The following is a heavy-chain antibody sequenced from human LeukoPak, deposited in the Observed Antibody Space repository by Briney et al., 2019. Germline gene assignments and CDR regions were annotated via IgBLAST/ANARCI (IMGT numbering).Heavy chain of an antibody. CDR1: GGSISSYY. CDR3: ARSFLGDWYFDL. J-gene: IGHJ2*01. CDR2: IYYSGST. Sequence: SETLSLTCTVSGGSISSYYWSWIRQPPGMGLEWIGYIYYSGSTNYNPSLKNRVTISVDTSKDQFSLRLTSVTAADTAMYYCARSFLGDWYFDLWGRGTLVTVSS. D-gene: IGHD1-26*01. V-gene: IGHV4-59*01.